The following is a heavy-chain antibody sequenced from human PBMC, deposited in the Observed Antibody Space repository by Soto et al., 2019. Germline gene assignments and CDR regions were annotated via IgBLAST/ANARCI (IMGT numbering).Heavy chain of an antibody. CDR1: GFTFGIYA. V-gene: IGHV3-23*01. D-gene: IGHD6-13*01. J-gene: IGHJ4*02. Sequence: GGALRGSCADSGFTFGIYAMRWVRQAPGKGLEWVSSISGSGGSIYYAHSVKGRFTISRDKTKNTLDLQMNSLRAEDTAVYHCARVAPEYSSTPRRFDFWGQGTLVTVSS. CDR2: ISGSGGSI. CDR3: ARVAPEYSSTPRRFDF.